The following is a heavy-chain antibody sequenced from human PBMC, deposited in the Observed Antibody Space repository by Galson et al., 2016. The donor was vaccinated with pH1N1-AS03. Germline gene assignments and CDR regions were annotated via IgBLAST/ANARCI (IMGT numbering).Heavy chain of an antibody. D-gene: IGHD5-24*01. CDR2: INPMAGLA. Sequence: SVKVSCKASGGTLSSYTINWVRQAPGQGLEWMGRINPMAGLADYAQKLQDGVTITADKSTSTVYMELGSLRSEDTAVYYCARVSGEDGRGGYKGASAMDAWGQGTTVTVSS. CDR1: GGTLSSYT. CDR3: ARVSGEDGRGGYKGASAMDA. J-gene: IGHJ6*02. V-gene: IGHV1-69*02.